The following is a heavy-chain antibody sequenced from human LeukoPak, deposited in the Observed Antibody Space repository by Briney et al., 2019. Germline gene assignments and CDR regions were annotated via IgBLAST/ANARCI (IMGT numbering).Heavy chain of an antibody. CDR2: INHSGST. V-gene: IGHV4-34*01. D-gene: IGHD3-10*01. Sequence: SETLSLTCTVSGGSISSYYWSWIRQPPGKGLEWIGEINHSGSTNYNPSLKSRVTISLDTSKKQFSLKLTSMTAADSAVYYCARVVGITRIDYWGQGTLVTVSS. CDR3: ARVVGITRIDY. J-gene: IGHJ4*02. CDR1: GGSISSYY.